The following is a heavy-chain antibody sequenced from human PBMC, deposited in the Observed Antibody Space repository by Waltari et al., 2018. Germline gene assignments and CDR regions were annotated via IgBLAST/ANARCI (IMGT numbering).Heavy chain of an antibody. D-gene: IGHD2-2*01. V-gene: IGHV1-24*01. CDR2: FDPEDGET. Sequence: QVQLVQSGAEVKKPGASVKVSGKVSGYTLTELPMHWVRPAPGKGLEWMGGFDPEDGETIYAQKFQGRVTMTEDTSTDTAYMELSSLRSEDTAVYYCATYQLLSPQNYYYYGMDVWGQGTTVTVSS. J-gene: IGHJ6*02. CDR1: GYTLTELP. CDR3: ATYQLLSPQNYYYYGMDV.